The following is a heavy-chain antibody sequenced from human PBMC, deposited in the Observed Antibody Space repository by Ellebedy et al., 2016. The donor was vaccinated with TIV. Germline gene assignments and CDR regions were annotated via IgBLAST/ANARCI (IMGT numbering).Heavy chain of an antibody. V-gene: IGHV3-21*01. D-gene: IGHD6-19*01. CDR1: GFTFNSYS. J-gene: IGHJ4*02. CDR3: ARDLDKSSGWYGGAAY. CDR2: ISSSSTYT. Sequence: GESLKISCAASGFTFNSYSMNWVRQAPGKGLEWVSSISSSSTYTNYADSVKGRFTMSRDNSMTTLYLEMNSLRAEDTAVYYCARDLDKSSGWYGGAAYWGQGTLVTVSS.